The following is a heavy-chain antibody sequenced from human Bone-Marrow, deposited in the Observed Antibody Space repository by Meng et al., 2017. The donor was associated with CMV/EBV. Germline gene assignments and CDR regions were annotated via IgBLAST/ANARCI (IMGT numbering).Heavy chain of an antibody. CDR2: ISSNGDVR. Sequence: GGSLRLSCAASGFSFRSYIMSWVRQPPGKGLEWLSYISSNGDVRDYADSAKGRFTISRDNSRNKLLLQMNTLRVDDTAVYFCARASGSYATAFFGMEVWGQGTPVTVSS. V-gene: IGHV3-48*04. CDR3: ARASGSYATAFFGMEV. CDR1: GFSFRSYI. D-gene: IGHD1-26*01. J-gene: IGHJ6*02.